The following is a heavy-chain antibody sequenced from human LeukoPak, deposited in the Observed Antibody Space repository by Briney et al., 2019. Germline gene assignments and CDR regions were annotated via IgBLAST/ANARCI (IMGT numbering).Heavy chain of an antibody. J-gene: IGHJ6*03. V-gene: IGHV3-9*01. CDR3: ARGLVLRYFDWLSPNYYYMDV. CDR1: GFTFDDYA. D-gene: IGHD3-9*01. Sequence: GGSLRLSCAASGFTFDDYAMHWVRQAPGKGLEWVSGISWNSGSIGYADSVKGRFTISRDNAKNSLYLQMNSLRAEDTAVYYCARGLVLRYFDWLSPNYYYMDVWGKGTTVTVSS. CDR2: ISWNSGSI.